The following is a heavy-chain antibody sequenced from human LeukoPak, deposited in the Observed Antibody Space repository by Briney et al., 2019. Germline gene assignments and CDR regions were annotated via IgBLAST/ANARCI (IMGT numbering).Heavy chain of an antibody. CDR2: ISWNSGSI. Sequence: GGSLRLSCAASGFTFGDYAMHWVRQAPGKGLEWVSGISWNSGSIGYADSVKGRFTISRDNAKNSLYLQMNSLRAEDTALYYCAKDTLAEWSGYFDYWGQGTLVTVSS. J-gene: IGHJ4*02. D-gene: IGHD3-3*01. V-gene: IGHV3-9*01. CDR1: GFTFGDYA. CDR3: AKDTLAEWSGYFDY.